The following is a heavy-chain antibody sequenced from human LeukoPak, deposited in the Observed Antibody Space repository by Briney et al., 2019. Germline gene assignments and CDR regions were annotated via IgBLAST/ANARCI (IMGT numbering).Heavy chain of an antibody. CDR3: ARDVDQRFDY. Sequence: ASVKVSCKASGYTFTSYGISWVRQAPGQGLEWMGWISAFNGDTSYVQKLQGRVTMTTDTSTSTAYMELRSLRSDDTAVFYCARDVDQRFDYWGQGTLVTVSS. CDR2: ISAFNGDT. V-gene: IGHV1-18*01. CDR1: GYTFTSYG. J-gene: IGHJ4*02.